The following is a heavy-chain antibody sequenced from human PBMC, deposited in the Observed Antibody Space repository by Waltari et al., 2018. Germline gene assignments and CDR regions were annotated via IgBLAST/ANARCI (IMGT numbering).Heavy chain of an antibody. V-gene: IGHV1-69*13. D-gene: IGHD3-22*01. J-gene: IGHJ4*02. Sequence: QVQLVQSGAEVKKPGSSVKVSCKASGGTFSSHAISWVRQAPGQGLEWMGGIIPIFGTANYAQKFQGRGTITADESTSTAYMELGSLRSEDTAVYYCATSSGYYFVPHYWGQGTLVTVSS. CDR2: IIPIFGTA. CDR3: ATSSGYYFVPHY. CDR1: GGTFSSHA.